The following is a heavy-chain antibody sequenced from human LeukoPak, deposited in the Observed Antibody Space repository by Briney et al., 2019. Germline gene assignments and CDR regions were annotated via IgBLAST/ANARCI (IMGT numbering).Heavy chain of an antibody. CDR3: AGGSGWLIDY. CDR2: IKQDGSEK. D-gene: IGHD6-19*01. J-gene: IGHJ4*02. CDR1: GSTFSNYW. V-gene: IGHV3-7*01. Sequence: PGGSLRLSCAVSGSTFSNYWMNWVRQAPGKGLEWVAIIKQDGSEKIYVDSVKGRFTISRDNAKNSLYLQMNSLRAEDTAMYYCAGGSGWLIDYWGQGTLVTVSS.